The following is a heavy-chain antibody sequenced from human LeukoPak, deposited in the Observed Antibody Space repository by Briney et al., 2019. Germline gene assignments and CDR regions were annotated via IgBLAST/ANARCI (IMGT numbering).Heavy chain of an antibody. CDR3: AKDLDYGDHGGVY. Sequence: GGSLRLSCAASGFTFSNFGMHWVRQAPGKGLEWVAVISYDGGNKFYVDSVKGRFTISRDNSKNTLYLQMNSLRAEDTGVYYCAKDLDYGDHGGVYWGQGTLVTVSS. J-gene: IGHJ4*02. D-gene: IGHD4-17*01. CDR2: ISYDGGNK. V-gene: IGHV3-30*18. CDR1: GFTFSNFG.